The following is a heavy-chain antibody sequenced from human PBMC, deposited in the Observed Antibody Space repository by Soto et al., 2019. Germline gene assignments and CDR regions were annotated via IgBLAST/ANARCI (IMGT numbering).Heavy chain of an antibody. D-gene: IGHD3-22*01. CDR1: GGSISTSSYY. V-gene: IGHV4-39*01. J-gene: IGHJ4*02. CDR3: ARDYDSSGDY. CDR2: IYYSGST. Sequence: QLQLQESGPGLVKPSETLSLTCTVSGGSISTSSYYWGWIRQPPGKGLEWIGSIYYSGSTYYNPSLKSRVTISVDTSKNQFSLKPSSVTAADTAVYYCARDYDSSGDYWGQGTLVTVSS.